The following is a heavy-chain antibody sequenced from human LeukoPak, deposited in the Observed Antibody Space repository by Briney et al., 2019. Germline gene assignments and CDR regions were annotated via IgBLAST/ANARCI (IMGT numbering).Heavy chain of an antibody. V-gene: IGHV4-59*04. CDR1: GGSISSYY. J-gene: IGHJ4*02. Sequence: PSETLSLTCTVSGGSISSYYWSWIRQPPGKGLEWIGYIYHSGSTYYNPSFKSRVTISVDRSKNQFSLKLSSVTAADTAVYYCACLHCDYVGYWGQGTLVTVSS. D-gene: IGHD2-21*01. CDR2: IYHSGST. CDR3: ACLHCDYVGY.